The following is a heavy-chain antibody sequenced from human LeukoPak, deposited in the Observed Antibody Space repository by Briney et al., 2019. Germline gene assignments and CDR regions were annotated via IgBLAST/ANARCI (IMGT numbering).Heavy chain of an antibody. J-gene: IGHJ4*02. CDR2: ILGRGGT. CDR3: EKDRIYNDGLCDFDY. V-gene: IGHV3-23*01. D-gene: IGHD2-2*01. CDR1: GFTFSTYT. Sequence: PGGSLRLSCTASGFTFSTYTMGWVRQAPGEGLKWVSGILGRGGTYYADSVKGRFTISRDNSKNTLYLQMNSLRADDTAVYYCEKDRIYNDGLCDFDYWGQGALVTVSS.